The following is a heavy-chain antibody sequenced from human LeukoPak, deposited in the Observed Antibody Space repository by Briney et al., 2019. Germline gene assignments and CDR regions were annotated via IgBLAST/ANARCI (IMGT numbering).Heavy chain of an antibody. CDR3: ARDIVVVVAATRPQASYHFDY. Sequence: PSETLSLTCTVSGGSISSGGYYWSWIRQHPGQGLEWIGYIYYSGSTYYNPSLKSRVTISVDTSKNQFSLKLSSVTAADTAVYYCARDIVVVVAATRPQASYHFDYWGQGTLVTVSS. D-gene: IGHD2-15*01. CDR1: GGSISSGGYY. V-gene: IGHV4-31*03. J-gene: IGHJ4*02. CDR2: IYYSGST.